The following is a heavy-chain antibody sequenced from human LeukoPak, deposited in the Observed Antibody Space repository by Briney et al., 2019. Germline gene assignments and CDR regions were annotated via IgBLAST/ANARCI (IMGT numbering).Heavy chain of an antibody. CDR1: GGSISSSSYY. CDR2: IYYSGGT. V-gene: IGHV4-39*01. CDR3: ARQSWADGGFDF. D-gene: IGHD4-23*01. J-gene: IGHJ4*02. Sequence: SETLSLTCTVSGGSISSSSYYWGWIRQPPGKGLEWIGSIYYSGGTYYNPSLKSRVTISVDTSKNQFSLKLSSVTAADTAVYYCARQSWADGGFDFWGQGTLVTVSS.